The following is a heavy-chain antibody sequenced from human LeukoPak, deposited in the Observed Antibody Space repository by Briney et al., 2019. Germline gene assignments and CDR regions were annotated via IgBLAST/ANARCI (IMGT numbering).Heavy chain of an antibody. CDR3: ARGFGSSDDF. CDR2: IYSGGET. CDR1: GFTFSDYI. J-gene: IGHJ4*02. D-gene: IGHD6-13*01. V-gene: IGHV3-66*01. Sequence: GALRLSCAASGFTFSDYIMNWVRQAPGKGLEWVSVIYSGGETYYGDSVKGRFTISRDSPKNTVYLQMTSLRVEDTAVYFCARGFGSSDDFWGQGALVTVSS.